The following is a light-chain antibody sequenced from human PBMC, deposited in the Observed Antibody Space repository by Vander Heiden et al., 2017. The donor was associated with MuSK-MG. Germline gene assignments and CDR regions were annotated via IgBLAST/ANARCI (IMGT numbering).Light chain of an antibody. CDR3: LLYDGGAQRGV. CDR1: TGAVTSGYY. CDR2: STS. V-gene: IGLV7-43*01. Sequence: QTVVPQDPSLAVSPVGAVPPTCASSTGAVTSGYYPNWFQQKPGQAPRALIYSTSHKHSWTPARFSGSLLGGKAALTLSGVQPEDEAEYYCLLYDGGAQRGVFGGGTKLTVL. J-gene: IGLJ2*01.